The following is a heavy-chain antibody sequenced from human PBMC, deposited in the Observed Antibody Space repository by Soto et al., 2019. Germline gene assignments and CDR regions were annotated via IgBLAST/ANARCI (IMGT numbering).Heavy chain of an antibody. CDR2: IYDSGT. V-gene: IGHV4-59*08. CDR1: GVSISGYY. Sequence: QVQLQVSGPGLVKPSETLSLTCSVSGVSISGYYWSWIRQPPGKGLEWIGYIYDSGTNYNPSHKSRVTISIDTSTNQISLKLSSVTAAATAVYYCARHKRECSGDTCYSWFDPWGQGTLVTVSS. J-gene: IGHJ5*02. CDR3: ARHKRECSGDTCYSWFDP. D-gene: IGHD2-15*01.